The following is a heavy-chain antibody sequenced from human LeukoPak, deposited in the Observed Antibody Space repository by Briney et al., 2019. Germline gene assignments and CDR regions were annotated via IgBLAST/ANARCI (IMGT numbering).Heavy chain of an antibody. D-gene: IGHD6-19*01. Sequence: ASVNVSCKASGYTFTSNGISWVRQAPGQGLEWMGWISPYNGLTSYAEKFEGRITMTTDTSTSTAYMELSSLRSDDTAVYYCASHSSAWYGVRGFDYWGQGTLVTVSS. J-gene: IGHJ4*02. CDR1: GYTFTSNG. CDR2: ISPYNGLT. CDR3: ASHSSAWYGVRGFDY. V-gene: IGHV1-18*01.